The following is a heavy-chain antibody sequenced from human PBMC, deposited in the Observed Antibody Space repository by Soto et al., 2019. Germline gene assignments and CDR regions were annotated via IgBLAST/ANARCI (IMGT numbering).Heavy chain of an antibody. CDR1: GDSITNGTYY. CDR2: FYYSGST. D-gene: IGHD2-2*03. V-gene: IGHV4-39*02. Sequence: QLQLQESGPGLVKPSETLSLTCTVSGDSITNGTYYWGWIRQPPGKALEWIGNFYYSGSTYYKSSLKSRVTISVDTSKNHFSLNLSSVTAADTALYYCARSGIGLSWYFDIWGRGTLVTVSS. CDR3: ARSGIGLSWYFDI. J-gene: IGHJ2*01.